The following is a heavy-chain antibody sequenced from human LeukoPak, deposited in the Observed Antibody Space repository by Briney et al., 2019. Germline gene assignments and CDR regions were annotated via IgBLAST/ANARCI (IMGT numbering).Heavy chain of an antibody. Sequence: GGSLRLSCAAPGFTVSSNYMSWVRQAPGKGLEWVSVIYSGGSTYYADSVKGRFTISRDNSKNTLYLQMNSLRAEDTAVYYCARDEKRDSSGYYYYYMDVWGKGTTVTVSS. CDR2: IYSGGST. CDR1: GFTVSSNY. J-gene: IGHJ6*03. CDR3: ARDEKRDSSGYYYYYMDV. V-gene: IGHV3-66*02. D-gene: IGHD3-22*01.